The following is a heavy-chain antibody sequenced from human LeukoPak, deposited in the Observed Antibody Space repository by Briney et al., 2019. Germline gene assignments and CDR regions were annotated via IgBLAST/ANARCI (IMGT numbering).Heavy chain of an antibody. J-gene: IGHJ4*02. CDR3: ARAKRWLPFDY. CDR2: IYTSGST. Sequence: PSETLSLTCTVSGDSIGSGTYYWSWIRQPAGKGLEWIGRIYTSGSTNYNPSLKSRVTISVDTSKNQFSLKLSSVTAADTAVYYCARAKRWLPFDYWGQGTLVTVSS. CDR1: GDSIGSGTYY. D-gene: IGHD5-24*01. V-gene: IGHV4-61*02.